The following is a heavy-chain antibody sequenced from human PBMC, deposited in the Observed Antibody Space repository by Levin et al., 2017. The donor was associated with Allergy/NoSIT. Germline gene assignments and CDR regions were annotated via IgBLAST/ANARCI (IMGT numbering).Heavy chain of an antibody. D-gene: IGHD3-3*01. V-gene: IGHV3-30*18. Sequence: GGSLRLSCAASGFTFSSYGMHWVRQAPGKGLEWVAVISYDGSNKYYADSVKGRFTISRDNSKNTLYLQMNSLRAEDTAVYYCAKERNPYYDFWSGFFSDVWGQGTTVTVSS. CDR3: AKERNPYYDFWSGFFSDV. CDR2: ISYDGSNK. J-gene: IGHJ6*02. CDR1: GFTFSSYG.